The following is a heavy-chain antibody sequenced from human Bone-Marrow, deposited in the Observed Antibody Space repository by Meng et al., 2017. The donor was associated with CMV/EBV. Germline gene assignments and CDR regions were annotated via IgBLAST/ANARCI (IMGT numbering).Heavy chain of an antibody. Sequence: GESLKISCIASGFTFSDASMNWVRQAPGKGLEWVAYISSSSVIWYADSVKGRFTISRDNAQNSLFLEMSSLRDADTAVYYCVRGLRSYDFWSGYYYYYGMDVWGLGTTVTVSS. CDR1: GFTFSDAS. CDR3: VRGLRSYDFWSGYYYYYGMDV. CDR2: ISSSSVI. V-gene: IGHV3-69-1*01. J-gene: IGHJ6*02. D-gene: IGHD3-3*01.